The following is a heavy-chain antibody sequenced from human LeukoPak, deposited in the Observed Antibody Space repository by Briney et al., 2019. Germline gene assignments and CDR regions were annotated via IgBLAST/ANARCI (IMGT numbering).Heavy chain of an antibody. D-gene: IGHD4-17*01. CDR1: GFSLSTSGVG. Sequence: ESGPTLVKPTQTLTLTCSFSGFSLSTSGVGVGWIRQPPGKALEWLALIYWDDDKRYSPSLKSRLTITKDTSKNQVVLTMTNMDPVDTATYYCAHCTTDDYGDYDAFDIWGQGTMATVSS. J-gene: IGHJ3*02. CDR2: IYWDDDK. V-gene: IGHV2-5*02. CDR3: AHCTTDDYGDYDAFDI.